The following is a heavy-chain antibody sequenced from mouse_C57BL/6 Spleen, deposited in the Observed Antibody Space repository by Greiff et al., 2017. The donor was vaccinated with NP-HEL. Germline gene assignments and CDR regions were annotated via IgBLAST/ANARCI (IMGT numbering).Heavy chain of an antibody. V-gene: IGHV2-2*01. Sequence: LVESGPGLVQPSQSLSITCTVSGFSLTSYGVHWVRQSPGKGLEWLGVIWSGGSTDYNAAFISRLSISKDNSKSQVFFKMNSLHADDTAIYYCASPYHSNHGGYVDVWGTGTTVTVSS. CDR1: GFSLTSYG. J-gene: IGHJ1*03. CDR2: IWSGGST. D-gene: IGHD2-5*01. CDR3: ASPYHSNHGGYVDV.